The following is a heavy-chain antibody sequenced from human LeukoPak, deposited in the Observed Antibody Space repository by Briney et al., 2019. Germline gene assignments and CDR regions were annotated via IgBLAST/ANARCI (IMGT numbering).Heavy chain of an antibody. Sequence: PGGSLRLSCAASGFTFSSYGMHWVRQAPGKGLEWVAVIWYDGSNKYYADSVKGRFTISRDNSKNTLYLQMNSLRAEDTALYYCVRGSSGPDIWGQGTMVTVSS. D-gene: IGHD3-10*01. J-gene: IGHJ3*02. CDR2: IWYDGSNK. CDR3: VRGSSGPDI. CDR1: GFTFSSYG. V-gene: IGHV3-33*01.